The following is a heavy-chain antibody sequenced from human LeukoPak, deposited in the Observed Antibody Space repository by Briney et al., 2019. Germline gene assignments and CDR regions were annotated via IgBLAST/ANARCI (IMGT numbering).Heavy chain of an antibody. CDR2: IYSSGST. J-gene: IGHJ5*02. Sequence: SETLSLTCTVSGGSISSYYWSWIRQPPGKGLEWIGYIYSSGSTIYNPSLKSRLTISIDTSKNQFSLKLSSVTAADTAVYYCARDLGDYGSGSEFDPWGQGTLVTVSS. CDR3: ARDLGDYGSGSEFDP. V-gene: IGHV4-4*08. CDR1: GGSISSYY. D-gene: IGHD3-10*01.